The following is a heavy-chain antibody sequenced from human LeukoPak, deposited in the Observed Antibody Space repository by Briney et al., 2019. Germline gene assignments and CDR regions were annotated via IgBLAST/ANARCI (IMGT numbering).Heavy chain of an antibody. CDR2: IYYSGST. J-gene: IGHJ4*02. D-gene: IGHD3-10*01. CDR1: GGSISSYY. V-gene: IGHV4-59*12. CDR3: ARGSALRGLLWFGRGYYFDY. Sequence: PSETLSLTCTVSGGSISSYYWSWIRQPPGKGLEWIGYIYYSGSTNYNPSLKSRVTISADTSKNQFSLKLSSVTAADTAVYYCARGSALRGLLWFGRGYYFDYWGQGTLVTVSS.